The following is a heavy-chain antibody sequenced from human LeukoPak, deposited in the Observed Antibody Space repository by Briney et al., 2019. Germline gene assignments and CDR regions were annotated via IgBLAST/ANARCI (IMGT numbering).Heavy chain of an antibody. J-gene: IGHJ4*02. V-gene: IGHV1-3*01. D-gene: IGHD3-10*01. CDR1: GYTFTNYA. Sequence: VASVKVSCKASGYTFTNYAMHWVRQAPGQRLEWMGWINAGNGNTKYSQKFQGRVTITRDTSASTAYMELSSLRSEDTAVYYCARDRFGEGVDSWGQGTLSPSPQ. CDR3: ARDRFGEGVDS. CDR2: INAGNGNT.